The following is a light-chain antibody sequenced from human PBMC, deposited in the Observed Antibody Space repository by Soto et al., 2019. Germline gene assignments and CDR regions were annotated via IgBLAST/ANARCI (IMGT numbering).Light chain of an antibody. CDR2: TAS. Sequence: IQLTQSPASLSASVGERVTFPCRASQDIAIYLAWYQQKPGEAPNLLIHTASTLHGGVPSRFSGSGSGTDFTLTITSPQAEDFATYYCQQYNSYSFGQGTKVDIK. J-gene: IGKJ1*01. V-gene: IGKV1-9*01. CDR1: QDIAIY. CDR3: QQYNSYS.